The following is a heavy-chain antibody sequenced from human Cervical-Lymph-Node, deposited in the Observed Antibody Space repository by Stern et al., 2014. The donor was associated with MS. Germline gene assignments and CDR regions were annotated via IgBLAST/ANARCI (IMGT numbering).Heavy chain of an antibody. D-gene: IGHD5-18*01. CDR3: ARKGRDTYGYSPFDY. J-gene: IGHJ4*02. CDR1: GGTFSNYA. CDR2: IIPIFGTA. V-gene: IGHV1-69*01. Sequence: VQLVESGAEAKKPGSSVKVSCKASGGTFSNYAISWVRQAPGQGLEWMGGIIPIFGTADYAQRFQGRVSITADESTSTAYMELSSLRSEDTALYYCARKGRDTYGYSPFDYWGQGTLVTVSS.